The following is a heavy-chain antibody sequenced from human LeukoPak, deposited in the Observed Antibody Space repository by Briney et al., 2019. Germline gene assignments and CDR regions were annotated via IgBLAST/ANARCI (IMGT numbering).Heavy chain of an antibody. CDR1: GGSINSGGYY. Sequence: PSDTLSLPCTVSGGSINSGGYYWSWIRQHPGKGLEWIGYIYYSGSTYYNPSLKSRVTISVDTSKNQFSLKLSSVTAADTAVYYCARDRDGYTIDYWGQGSLVTVSS. D-gene: IGHD5-24*01. CDR3: ARDRDGYTIDY. V-gene: IGHV4-31*03. J-gene: IGHJ4*02. CDR2: IYYSGST.